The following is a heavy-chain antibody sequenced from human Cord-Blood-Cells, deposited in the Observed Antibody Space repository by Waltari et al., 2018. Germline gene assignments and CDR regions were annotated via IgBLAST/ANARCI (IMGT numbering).Heavy chain of an antibody. CDR3: ARDWRPGEPGVLFDC. CDR2: INAGNGHP. J-gene: IGHJ4*02. D-gene: IGHD7-27*01. CDR1: GYTFTSYA. Sequence: QVQPVQSGAEVKKPGASVTVSCTASGYTFTSYAMHWVREAPGQRLKWTGWINAGNGHPQYSQKFQGRVTITRDTSASTAYMEPSSQRSEDTAVYYCARDWRPGEPGVLFDCWGQGTLVTVAS. V-gene: IGHV1-3*01.